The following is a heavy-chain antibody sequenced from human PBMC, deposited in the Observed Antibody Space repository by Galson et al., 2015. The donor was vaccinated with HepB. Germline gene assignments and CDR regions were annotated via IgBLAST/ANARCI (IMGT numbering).Heavy chain of an antibody. CDR1: GFTFDDYA. J-gene: IGHJ3*02. V-gene: IGHV3-9*01. Sequence: SLRLSCAASGFTFDDYAMHWVRQAPGKGLEWVSGISWNSGSIGYADSVKGRFTISRDNAKNSLYLQMNSLRAEDTALYYCAKDKLGVWFGARNAFDIWGQGTMVTVSS. D-gene: IGHD3-10*01. CDR2: ISWNSGSI. CDR3: AKDKLGVWFGARNAFDI.